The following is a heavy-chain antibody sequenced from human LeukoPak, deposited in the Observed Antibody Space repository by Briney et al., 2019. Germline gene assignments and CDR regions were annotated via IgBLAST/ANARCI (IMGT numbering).Heavy chain of an antibody. Sequence: SETLSLTCTVSGGSINSYYWSWIRQPPGKGLECIGYIHYTGSTNYNPSLKSRVTISVETSKNQFSLKLKSVTAADTAVYYCARGGYYGSGNDFRFDPWGQGTLVTVSS. J-gene: IGHJ5*02. V-gene: IGHV4-59*01. D-gene: IGHD3-10*01. CDR2: IHYTGST. CDR3: ARGGYYGSGNDFRFDP. CDR1: GGSINSYY.